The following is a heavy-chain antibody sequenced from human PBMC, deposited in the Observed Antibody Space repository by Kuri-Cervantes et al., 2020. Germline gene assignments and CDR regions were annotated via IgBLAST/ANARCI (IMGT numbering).Heavy chain of an antibody. D-gene: IGHD7-27*01. Sequence: GESLKISCTASGFTFRSYSMHWLRQAPGKGLEWVSYISDSGRTMYYADSVKGRFTISRDNAKNSLYLQMNSLRAEDTAVYYCARDPSALGIDYYYYYMDVWGKGTTVTVSS. J-gene: IGHJ6*03. CDR1: GFTFRSYS. CDR2: ISDSGRTM. V-gene: IGHV3-48*01. CDR3: ARDPSALGIDYYYYYMDV.